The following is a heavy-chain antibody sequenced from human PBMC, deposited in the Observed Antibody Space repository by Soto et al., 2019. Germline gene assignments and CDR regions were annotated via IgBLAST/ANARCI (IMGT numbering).Heavy chain of an antibody. Sequence: WESLRLSCAASGFTVSTYGMSWGRQAPGKGLEWVSGISVSGDRTNYADSVKGRFTISRDNSKNTRYLQMNSLRAEDTAVYYCAKAYYYTIGSLDYWGQGTLVTFSS. CDR2: ISVSGDRT. D-gene: IGHD3-22*01. V-gene: IGHV3-23*01. CDR3: AKAYYYTIGSLDY. J-gene: IGHJ4*02. CDR1: GFTVSTYG.